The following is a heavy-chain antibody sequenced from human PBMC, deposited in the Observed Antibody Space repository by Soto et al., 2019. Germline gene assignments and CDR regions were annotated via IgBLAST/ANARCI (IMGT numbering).Heavy chain of an antibody. Sequence: SETLSLTCTVSGGSISSYYWSWIRQPPGKGLEWIGYIFYSGSTNYNPSLKSRVTISVDTSKNQFSLNLSSVTAADTAVYYCARASEDCSGGSCYSPHDAFDIWGQGTMVTVSS. J-gene: IGHJ3*02. V-gene: IGHV4-59*01. CDR1: GGSISSYY. CDR2: IFYSGST. D-gene: IGHD2-15*01. CDR3: ARASEDCSGGSCYSPHDAFDI.